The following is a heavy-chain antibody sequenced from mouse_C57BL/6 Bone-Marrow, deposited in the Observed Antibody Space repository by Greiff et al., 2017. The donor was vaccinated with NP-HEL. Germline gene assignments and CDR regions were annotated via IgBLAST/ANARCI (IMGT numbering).Heavy chain of an antibody. CDR3: ARSGYDYDWFAY. V-gene: IGHV1-53*01. Sequence: QVQLQQPGTELVKPGASVKLSCKASGYTFTSYWMHWVKQRPGQGLEWIGNINPSNGGTNYNEKFKSKATLSVDKSSSTAYMQLSSLTSEDSAVYYCARSGYDYDWFAYWGQGTLVTVSA. J-gene: IGHJ3*01. CDR2: INPSNGGT. D-gene: IGHD2-4*01. CDR1: GYTFTSYW.